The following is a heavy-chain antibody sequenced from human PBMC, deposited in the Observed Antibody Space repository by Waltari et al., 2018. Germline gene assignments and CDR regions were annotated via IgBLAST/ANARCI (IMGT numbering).Heavy chain of an antibody. J-gene: IGHJ6*03. V-gene: IGHV3-7*01. CDR2: INQDGSEK. CDR3: ARDYYYYMDV. Sequence: EEQLVESGGGLVQPGGSLRLSCAASGFTFTSNWMAWVRQAPGKVLELVANINQDGSEKRYVDSVKGRFTISRDNARNSLYLQLNSLRAEDTALYYCARDYYYYMDVWGKGTTVTVSS. CDR1: GFTFTSNW.